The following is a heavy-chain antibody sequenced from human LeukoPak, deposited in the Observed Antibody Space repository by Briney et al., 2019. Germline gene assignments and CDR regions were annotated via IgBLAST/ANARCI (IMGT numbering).Heavy chain of an antibody. CDR2: TYYRSKWHY. V-gene: IGHV6-1*01. Sequence: SQTLSLTFAISGDSVSSPSAAWNWLRQSPSGGLEWLGRTYYRSKWHYDYRGSVRSRISINPETSKNQFSLHLNSREVAYCGDDCYSAEFDYWGQGILVTVSS. CDR1: GDSVSSPSAA. D-gene: IGHD2-21*02. CDR3: SAEFDY. J-gene: IGHJ4*02.